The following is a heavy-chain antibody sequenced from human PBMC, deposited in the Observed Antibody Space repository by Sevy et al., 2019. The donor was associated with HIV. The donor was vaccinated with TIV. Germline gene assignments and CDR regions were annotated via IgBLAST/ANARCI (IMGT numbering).Heavy chain of an antibody. CDR1: GFTFSSYA. Sequence: GGSLRLSCAASGFTFSSYAMSWVRQAPGKGLEWVSAISGCGGSTYYADSVKGRFTISRDNSKNTLYLQMNSLRAEDTAVYYCAKDKGCSSTSCGMGYWGQGTLVTVSS. J-gene: IGHJ4*02. CDR2: ISGCGGST. D-gene: IGHD2-2*01. CDR3: AKDKGCSSTSCGMGY. V-gene: IGHV3-23*01.